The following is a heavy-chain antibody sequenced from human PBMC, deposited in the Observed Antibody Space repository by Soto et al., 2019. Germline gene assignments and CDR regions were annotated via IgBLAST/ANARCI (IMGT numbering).Heavy chain of an antibody. CDR3: ARHRPIYYGSGSYFYYYGMDV. J-gene: IGHJ6*02. D-gene: IGHD3-10*01. CDR1: GGSISNSRDY. V-gene: IGHV4-39*01. CDR2: IYYSGKT. Sequence: PSETLSLTCSVSGGSISNSRDYWGWIRQPPGKGLEWIATIYYSGKTYYNPSLKSRVTISVDTSKNQFSLKLSSVTAADTAVYYCARHRPIYYGSGSYFYYYGMDVWGQGTTVTVSS.